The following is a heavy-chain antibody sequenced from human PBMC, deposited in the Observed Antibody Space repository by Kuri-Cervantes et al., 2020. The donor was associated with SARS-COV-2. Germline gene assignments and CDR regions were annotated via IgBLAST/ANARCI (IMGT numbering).Heavy chain of an antibody. J-gene: IGHJ4*02. CDR2: IYWDDDK. D-gene: IGHD4-11*01. CDR3: ARVQATTVIADF. CDR1: VFSLSTSGVG. V-gene: IGHV2-5*05. Sequence: SGPTLVKSAPSLTPSCTFSVFSLSTSGVGVGWSRQPPGKALEWLALIYWDDDKRYVPSLKSRLTITKDTSKHQVDLTMANVDPVDTGTYYCARVQATTVIADFWGQGTLVTVSS.